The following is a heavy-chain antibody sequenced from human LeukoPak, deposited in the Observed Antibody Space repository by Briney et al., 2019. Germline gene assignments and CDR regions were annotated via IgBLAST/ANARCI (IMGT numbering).Heavy chain of an antibody. CDR2: INHSGST. D-gene: IGHD3-22*01. Sequence: KPSETLSLTCAVYGGSFSGYYWSWIRQPPGKGLEWIGEINHSGSTNYNPSLKSRVTISVDTSKNQFSLKLSSVTAADTAVYYCARHFRDSSGYLGVWGYYYMDVWGKGTTVTVSS. CDR3: ARHFRDSSGYLGVWGYYYMDV. J-gene: IGHJ6*03. CDR1: GGSFSGYY. V-gene: IGHV4-34*01.